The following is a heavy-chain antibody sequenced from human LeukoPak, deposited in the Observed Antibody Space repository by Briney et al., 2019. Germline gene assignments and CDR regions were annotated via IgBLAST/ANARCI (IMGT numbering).Heavy chain of an antibody. D-gene: IGHD4-17*01. CDR1: GGSISSGGYY. V-gene: IGHV4-31*01. CDR3: ARGGGDGNGMDV. Sequence: SETLSLTCTVSGGSISSGGYYWSWIRQHPGKGLEWIGYIYYSGSTYNNPSLKSPVTISVDTSKNQFSLKLSSVTAADTAVYYCARGGGDGNGMDVWGQGTTVTVSS. J-gene: IGHJ6*02. CDR2: IYYSGST.